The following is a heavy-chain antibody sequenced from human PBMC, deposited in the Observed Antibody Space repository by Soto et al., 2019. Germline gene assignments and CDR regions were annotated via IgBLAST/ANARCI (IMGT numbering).Heavy chain of an antibody. CDR3: AKLGGWQWLVRGGDYFDY. D-gene: IGHD6-19*01. J-gene: IGHJ4*02. Sequence: EVQLVESGGGLVQPGRSLRLSCAASGFTFDDYAMHWVRQAPGKGLEWVSGISWNSGSIGYADSVKGRFTISRDNAQNSLYLQMNSLRAEDTALYYCAKLGGWQWLVRGGDYFDYWGQGTLVTVSS. CDR2: ISWNSGSI. CDR1: GFTFDDYA. V-gene: IGHV3-9*01.